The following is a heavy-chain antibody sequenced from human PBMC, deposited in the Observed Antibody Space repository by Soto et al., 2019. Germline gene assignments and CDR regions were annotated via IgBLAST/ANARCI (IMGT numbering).Heavy chain of an antibody. V-gene: IGHV3-23*01. Sequence: GGSLRLSCAASGFTFSSYAMSWVRQTPGKGLEWVSGIRGSGGGTYYADSVKGRFTISRDNSKNALYLQMNSLRAEDTAVYYCARDFRGDYRWAAFDIWGQGTMVTVSS. CDR3: ARDFRGDYRWAAFDI. CDR1: GFTFSSYA. D-gene: IGHD2-21*01. J-gene: IGHJ3*02. CDR2: IRGSGGGT.